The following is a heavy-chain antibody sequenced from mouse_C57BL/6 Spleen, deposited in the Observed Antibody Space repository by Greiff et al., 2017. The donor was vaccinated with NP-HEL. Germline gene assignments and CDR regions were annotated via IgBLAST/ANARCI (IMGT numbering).Heavy chain of an antibody. CDR3: ARSSYEDY. D-gene: IGHD2-3*01. J-gene: IGHJ2*01. V-gene: IGHV1-82*01. Sequence: QVQLQQSGPELVKPGDSVKISCKASGYAFSSSWMNWVKQRPGKGLEWMGRIYPGDGDTNYNGKFKGKATLTEDKYSSTAYMQLSSLTSEDSAVYFCARSSYEDYLGQGTTLTVSS. CDR1: GYAFSSSW. CDR2: IYPGDGDT.